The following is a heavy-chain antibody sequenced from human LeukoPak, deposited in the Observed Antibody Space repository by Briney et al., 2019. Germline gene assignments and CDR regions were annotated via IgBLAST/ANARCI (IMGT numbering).Heavy chain of an antibody. J-gene: IGHJ3*01. Sequence: SETLSLTCTASGASISKDYWAWIRQPPGKGLEGIVYVTHSDFNKANGDITNYNHSLVSRVTTSPDAPRNQFSLKLTSMTAADTAIYYCVRASVDTGGAFDVWGQGTVVTVSS. CDR3: VRASVDTGGAFDV. CDR2: VTHSDFNKANGDIT. D-gene: IGHD2-8*02. CDR1: GASISKDY. V-gene: IGHV4-59*01.